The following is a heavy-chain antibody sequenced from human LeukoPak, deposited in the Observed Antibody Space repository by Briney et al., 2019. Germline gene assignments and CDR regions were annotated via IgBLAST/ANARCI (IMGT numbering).Heavy chain of an antibody. Sequence: ASVKVSCKASGGTFSSYAISWVRQAPGQGLEWMGRIIPILGIANYAQKFQGRVTITADKSTSTAYMELSSLRSEDTAVYYCARVGCSGGSCDGWFDPWGQGTLVTVSS. CDR2: IIPILGIA. V-gene: IGHV1-69*04. CDR3: ARVGCSGGSCDGWFDP. J-gene: IGHJ5*02. D-gene: IGHD2-15*01. CDR1: GGTFSSYA.